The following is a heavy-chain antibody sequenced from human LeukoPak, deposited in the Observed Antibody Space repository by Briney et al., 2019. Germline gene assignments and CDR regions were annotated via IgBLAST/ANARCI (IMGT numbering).Heavy chain of an antibody. D-gene: IGHD3-22*01. J-gene: IGHJ4*02. CDR2: IYHIVST. CDR1: GGSIRISNW. CDR3: ARVYRATVYDSSGYYYTTPAAFDY. V-gene: IGHV4-4*02. Sequence: PSGALSLTCAVSGGSIRISNWWSWVRQPPGKGLEWIGEIYHIVSTNYNPSLKSRVIISVDKSKNQFSLKLSSVTAAHSAVYYCARVYRATVYDSSGYYYTTPAAFDYWGQGTLVTVSS.